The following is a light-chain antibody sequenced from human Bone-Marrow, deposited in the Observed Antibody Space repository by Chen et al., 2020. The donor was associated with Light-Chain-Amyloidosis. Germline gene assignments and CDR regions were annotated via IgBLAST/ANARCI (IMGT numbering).Light chain of an antibody. CDR2: DVS. V-gene: IGLV2-14*03. J-gene: IGLJ1*01. Sequence: QSALTQPASVSGSPGQSITISCTGTSSDVGGYNYVSWYQQHPAKAPKLMIYDVSNRPSGVSNSLSASKSGDTASLTGSELQAADEADYYCSSYASSSVYVFGTETKVTVL. CDR1: SSDVGGYNY. CDR3: SSYASSSVYV.